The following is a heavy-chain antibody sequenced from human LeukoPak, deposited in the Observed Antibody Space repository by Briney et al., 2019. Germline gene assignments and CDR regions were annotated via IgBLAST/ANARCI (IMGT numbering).Heavy chain of an antibody. J-gene: IGHJ4*02. D-gene: IGHD2-2*01. CDR2: IWYDGNNK. CDR3: AREGGCSSAKCPFDY. V-gene: IGHV3-33*01. Sequence: PGGSLRLSCAASGFTFSDYGIHWVRQAPGKGLEWVAVIWYDGNNKYYADSVKGRFTISRDNSKNMMYLQMNSLRAEDTAVYYCAREGGCSSAKCPFDYWGQGTLVTVSS. CDR1: GFTFSDYG.